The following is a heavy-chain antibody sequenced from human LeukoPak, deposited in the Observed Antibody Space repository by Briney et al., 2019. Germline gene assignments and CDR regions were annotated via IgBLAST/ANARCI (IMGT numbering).Heavy chain of an antibody. CDR2: ISYDGSNK. V-gene: IGHV3-30*19. CDR1: GFTFSSYG. CDR3: ARDGGYYYDSSGYYYSRNYFDY. Sequence: PGGSLRLSCAASGFTFSSYGMHWVRQAPGKGLEWVAVISYDGSNKYYADSVKGRFTISRDNSKNTLYLQMNSLRAEDTAVYYCARDGGYYYDSSGYYYSRNYFDYWGQGTLVTVSS. J-gene: IGHJ4*02. D-gene: IGHD3-22*01.